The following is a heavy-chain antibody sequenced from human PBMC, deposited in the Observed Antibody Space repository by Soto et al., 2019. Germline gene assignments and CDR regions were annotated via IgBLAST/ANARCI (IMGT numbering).Heavy chain of an antibody. CDR3: AATAGPRYCSGGSCYNGFDY. V-gene: IGHV1-58*01. CDR2: IVVGSGNT. Sequence: ASVKASCKASGVTFTSSAVQWVRQARGQRLEWIGWIVVGSGNTNYAQKFQERVTITRDMSTSTAYMELSSLRSEDTAVYYCAATAGPRYCSGGSCYNGFDYWGQGTPVTVSS. CDR1: GVTFTSSA. J-gene: IGHJ4*02. D-gene: IGHD2-15*01.